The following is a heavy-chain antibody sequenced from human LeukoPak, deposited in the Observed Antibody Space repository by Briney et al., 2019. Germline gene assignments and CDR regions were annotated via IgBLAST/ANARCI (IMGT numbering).Heavy chain of an antibody. CDR2: INPNSGGT. J-gene: IGHJ5*02. CDR1: GYTFTGYY. CDR3: ARDPSGPYNWFDP. Sequence: ATVKVSCKASGYTFTGYYMHWVRQAPGQGLEWMGWINPNSGGTNYAQKFQGRVTMTRDTSISTAYMELSRLRSDDTAVYYCARDPSGPYNWFDPWGQGTLVTVSS. V-gene: IGHV1-2*02.